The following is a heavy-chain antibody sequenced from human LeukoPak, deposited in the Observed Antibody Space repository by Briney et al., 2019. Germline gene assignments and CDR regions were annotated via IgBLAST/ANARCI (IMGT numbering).Heavy chain of an antibody. V-gene: IGHV3-74*01. CDR2: IITDGSYT. J-gene: IGHJ4*02. D-gene: IGHD3-16*01. Sequence: GGSLRLSCAASGFTFSTYWMHWVRQAPGKGLVWVSRIITDGSYTSYADSVKGRFTISRDNAKNTLYLQMNSLRAEDTAVYYCSRGKGGPVDYWGQGTLVTASS. CDR3: SRGKGGPVDY. CDR1: GFTFSTYW.